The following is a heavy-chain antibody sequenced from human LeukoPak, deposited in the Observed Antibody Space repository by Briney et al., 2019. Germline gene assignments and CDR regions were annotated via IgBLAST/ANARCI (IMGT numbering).Heavy chain of an antibody. J-gene: IGHJ6*03. CDR3: ARDIKYYGSGSYYQNYYYYYMDV. CDR1: GYTFTAYY. V-gene: IGHV1-18*04. D-gene: IGHD3-10*01. Sequence: ASVKVSCTASGYTFTAYYIHWVRQAPGQGLEWMGWISAYNGNTNYAQKLQGRVTMTTDTSTSTAYMELRSLRSDDTAVYYCARDIKYYGSGSYYQNYYYYYMDVWGKGTTVTVSS. CDR2: ISAYNGNT.